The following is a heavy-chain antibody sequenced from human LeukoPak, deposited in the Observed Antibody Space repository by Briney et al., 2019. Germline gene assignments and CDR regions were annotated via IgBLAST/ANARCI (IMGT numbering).Heavy chain of an antibody. J-gene: IGHJ3*02. CDR2: ISGSGDSP. D-gene: IGHD1-7*01. Sequence: PGGCLRLSCAASGFTFSNYAMSWVRQAPGKGLEWVSTISGSGDSPYYADSVKGRFTISRDNSKNTLYLQMNSLRAEDTAVYYCAGTGTTVGAFDIWGQGTMVTVSS. V-gene: IGHV3-23*01. CDR1: GFTFSNYA. CDR3: AGTGTTVGAFDI.